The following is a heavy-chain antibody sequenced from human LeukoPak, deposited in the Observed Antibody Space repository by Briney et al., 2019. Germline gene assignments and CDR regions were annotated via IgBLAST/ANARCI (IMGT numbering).Heavy chain of an antibody. D-gene: IGHD6-19*01. Sequence: GGSLRLSCAASGFTSSSYAMSWVRQAPGKGLEWVSAISGSGGSTYYADSVKGRFTISRDNSKNTLYLQMNSLRAEDTAVYYCAKMSGYSSGWYRGLGYFDYWGQGTLVTVSS. CDR2: ISGSGGST. V-gene: IGHV3-23*01. CDR3: AKMSGYSSGWYRGLGYFDY. CDR1: GFTSSSYA. J-gene: IGHJ4*02.